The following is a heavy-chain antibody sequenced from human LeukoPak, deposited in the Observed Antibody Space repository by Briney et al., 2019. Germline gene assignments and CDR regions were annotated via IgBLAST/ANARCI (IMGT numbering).Heavy chain of an antibody. CDR1: GYTFINYN. J-gene: IGHJ3*02. Sequence: APVKVSCKASGYTFINYNIAWVRQAPGQGLEWMGWISVHNGNTYYAQKVQGRVAMTTDRSTTTAYMELRGLRSDDTAVYFCARDVSEGFGERVIDAFDIWGQGTVVTVS. V-gene: IGHV1-18*01. D-gene: IGHD3-10*01. CDR2: ISVHNGNT. CDR3: ARDVSEGFGERVIDAFDI.